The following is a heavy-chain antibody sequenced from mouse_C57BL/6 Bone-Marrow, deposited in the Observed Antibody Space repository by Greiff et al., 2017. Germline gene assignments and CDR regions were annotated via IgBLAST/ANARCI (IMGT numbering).Heavy chain of an antibody. Sequence: SGPELVKPGASVKISCKASGYAFSSSWMNWVKQRPGKGLEWIGRIYPGDGDTNYNGKFKGKATLTADKSSSTAYMQLSSLTSEDSAVYFCARRDYGSSGYWYFDVWGTGTTVTVSS. D-gene: IGHD1-1*01. V-gene: IGHV1-82*01. J-gene: IGHJ1*03. CDR2: IYPGDGDT. CDR1: GYAFSSSW. CDR3: ARRDYGSSGYWYFDV.